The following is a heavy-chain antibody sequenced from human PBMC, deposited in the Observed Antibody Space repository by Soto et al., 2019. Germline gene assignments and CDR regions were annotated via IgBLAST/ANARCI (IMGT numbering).Heavy chain of an antibody. Sequence: PGGSLRLSCAASGFIFSDHYMDWVRQAPGKGLEWVGRSANKADSYTTEYGASVKGRFTISRDGSKNSLYLQMNSLKTENTAVYYCTSGDFSNWNGVPHFGSWGQGTLVTVSS. D-gene: IGHD1-20*01. CDR2: SANKADSYTT. V-gene: IGHV3-72*01. J-gene: IGHJ4*02. CDR1: GFIFSDHY. CDR3: TSGDFSNWNGVPHFGS.